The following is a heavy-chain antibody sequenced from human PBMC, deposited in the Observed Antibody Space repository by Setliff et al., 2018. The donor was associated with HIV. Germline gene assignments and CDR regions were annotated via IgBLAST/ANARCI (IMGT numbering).Heavy chain of an antibody. Sequence: GESLKISCKGSGYTFTNFWIGWVRQVPGKGLELMGIIYPGDSKIKYNPSFRGQVTVSADQSITTAYLQWTSLKSSDTAIYFCARRKTGDPRHAFDVWGRGTMVTVSS. V-gene: IGHV5-51*01. J-gene: IGHJ3*01. CDR3: ARRKTGDPRHAFDV. CDR1: GYTFTNFW. CDR2: IYPGDSKI. D-gene: IGHD7-27*01.